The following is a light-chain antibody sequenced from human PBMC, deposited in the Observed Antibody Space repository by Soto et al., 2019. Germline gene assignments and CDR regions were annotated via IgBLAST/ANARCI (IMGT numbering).Light chain of an antibody. CDR3: QQYENLPT. V-gene: IGKV1-33*01. Sequence: IHMTQSPSSLSASVGHRVTITCQASQNINNYLNWYQQKPGRAPKLLIYDASNLEAGVPSRFRGSASGTDFTFTISRLKPEDIATYYCQQYENLPTFGQGTRLEIK. J-gene: IGKJ5*01. CDR1: QNINNY. CDR2: DAS.